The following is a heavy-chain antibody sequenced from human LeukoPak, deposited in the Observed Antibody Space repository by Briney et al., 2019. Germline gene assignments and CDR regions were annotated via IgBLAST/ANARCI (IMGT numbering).Heavy chain of an antibody. CDR3: ARDRGGSRPKGLDS. J-gene: IGHJ4*02. Sequence: PSETLSLTCTVSGGSISGGDYYWSWIRQPPGKGLEWIGYIYYSGSTYYNPSLKSRVTISVDTSKNQFSLNLSSVTAADTAVYYCARDRGGSRPKGLDSWGQGTLVTVSS. CDR2: IYYSGST. D-gene: IGHD1-26*01. V-gene: IGHV4-30-4*02. CDR1: GGSISGGDYY.